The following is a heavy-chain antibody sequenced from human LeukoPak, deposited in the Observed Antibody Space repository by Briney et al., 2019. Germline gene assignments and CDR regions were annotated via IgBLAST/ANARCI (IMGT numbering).Heavy chain of an antibody. D-gene: IGHD6-13*01. CDR2: IYSGGST. J-gene: IGHJ2*01. CDR1: GFTVSSNY. Sequence: PGGSLRLSCAASGFTVSSNYMSWVRQAPGKGLEWVSVIYSGGSTYYADSVKGRFTISRDNSKNTLYLQMNSLRAEDTAVYYCARDRGYTYWYFDLWGRGTLVTVSS. CDR3: ARDRGYTYWYFDL. V-gene: IGHV3-53*05.